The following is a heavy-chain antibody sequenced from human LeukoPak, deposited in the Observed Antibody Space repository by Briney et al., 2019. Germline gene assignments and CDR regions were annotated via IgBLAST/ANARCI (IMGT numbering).Heavy chain of an antibody. V-gene: IGHV1-18*01. CDR1: GYSFTSYG. J-gene: IGHJ6*04. CDR3: AREEAVAGIGAYYYYGMDV. Sequence: ASVKVSSRASGYSFTSYGISWVRQALAQGVEWMGRIIAYKGSTNYAQRLQGRVTMTTDTSTSPAYMELRSLRSDGTAVYYCAREEAVAGIGAYYYYGMDVWGEGTTVTVSS. CDR2: IIAYKGST. D-gene: IGHD6-19*01.